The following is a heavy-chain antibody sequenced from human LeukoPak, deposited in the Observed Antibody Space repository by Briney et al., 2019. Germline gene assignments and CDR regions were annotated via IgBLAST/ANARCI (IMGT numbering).Heavy chain of an antibody. J-gene: IGHJ5*02. CDR3: AILGSAKDYYDSSGRLKNWFDP. D-gene: IGHD3-22*01. CDR1: GGTFSSYA. CDR2: IIPIFGTA. V-gene: IGHV1-69*05. Sequence: GASVKVSCKASGGTFSSYAISWVRQAPGQGLEWMGGIIPIFGTANYAQKFQGRVTITTDESTSTAYMELSSLRSEDTAVYYCAILGSAKDYYDSSGRLKNWFDPWGQGTLVTVSS.